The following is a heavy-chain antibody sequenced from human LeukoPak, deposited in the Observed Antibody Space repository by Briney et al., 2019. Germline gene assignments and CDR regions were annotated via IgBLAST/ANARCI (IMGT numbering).Heavy chain of an antibody. D-gene: IGHD3/OR15-3a*01. J-gene: IGHJ3*02. CDR3: ASRTWTGAGYYAFDI. CDR1: GFTFTNYA. Sequence: PGGSLRLSCAASGFTFTNYAVSWVRQAPGKGLERVSAGGSGGGTYYADSVKGRFTISRDNSGNTLSLQMNSLRVDDTAVYYCASRTWTGAGYYAFDIWGQGTMVTVSS. CDR2: GGSGGGT. V-gene: IGHV3-23*01.